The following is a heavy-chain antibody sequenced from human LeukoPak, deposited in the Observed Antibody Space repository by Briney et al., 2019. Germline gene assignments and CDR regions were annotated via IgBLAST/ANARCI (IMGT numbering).Heavy chain of an antibody. CDR2: INSDGSSI. Sequence: GGSLRLSCAASGFTFSSYWMHWVRQAPGKGLVWVSRINSDGSSIKSADSVKGRFTISRDNAENTLYLQMNSLRAEDTAVYYCARGTAWRNGYETHAFDIWGQGTMVTVPS. J-gene: IGHJ3*02. CDR3: ARGTAWRNGYETHAFDI. CDR1: GFTFSSYW. D-gene: IGHD5-24*01. V-gene: IGHV3-74*03.